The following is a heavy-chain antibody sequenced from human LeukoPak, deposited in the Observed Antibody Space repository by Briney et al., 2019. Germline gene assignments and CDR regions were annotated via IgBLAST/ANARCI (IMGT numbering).Heavy chain of an antibody. CDR3: ARGGTICSGGDCYLNWLDP. D-gene: IGHD2-21*02. CDR1: GYTFNDYY. J-gene: IGHJ5*02. V-gene: IGHV1-2*02. Sequence: ASVTASYKASGYTFNDYYIHWVRQAPGQGREWMGWINPNSSGTNYAQKFQGRVTMTRDTSISTAYMDLSSLTSDDTAVYYCARGGTICSGGDCYLNWLDPWGQGTLVTVSS. CDR2: INPNSSGT.